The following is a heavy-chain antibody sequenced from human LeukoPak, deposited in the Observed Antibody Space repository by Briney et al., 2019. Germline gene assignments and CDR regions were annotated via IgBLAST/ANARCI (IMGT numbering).Heavy chain of an antibody. Sequence: PGRSLRLSCAASGFTFSDYAINWVRQAPGKGLEWVAIISYDGSNKYYADSVKGRFTISRDNSKNTLYLQMNSLRAEDTAVYYCAKELDSSPGGYFDYWGQGALVTVSS. D-gene: IGHD6-13*01. V-gene: IGHV3-30-3*01. J-gene: IGHJ4*02. CDR1: GFTFSDYA. CDR3: AKELDSSPGGYFDY. CDR2: ISYDGSNK.